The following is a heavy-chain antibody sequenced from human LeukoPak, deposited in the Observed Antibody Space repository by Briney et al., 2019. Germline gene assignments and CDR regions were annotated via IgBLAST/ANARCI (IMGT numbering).Heavy chain of an antibody. J-gene: IGHJ4*02. D-gene: IGHD2-21*02. CDR1: GFTFSSYG. V-gene: IGHV3-30*18. CDR2: ISYDGSNK. CDR3: AKDKYAYCGGDCHFDY. Sequence: GRSLRLSCAASGFTFSSYGMHWVRQAPGKGLEWVAVISYDGSNKYYADSVKGRFTISRDNSKNTLYLQMNSLRAEDTAVYYCAKDKYAYCGGDCHFDYWDQGTLVTVSS.